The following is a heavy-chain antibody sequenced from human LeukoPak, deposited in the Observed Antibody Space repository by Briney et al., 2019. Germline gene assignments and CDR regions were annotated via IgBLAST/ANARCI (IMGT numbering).Heavy chain of an antibody. CDR2: ISGSGGST. Sequence: GGSLRLSCAASGFTFSSYAMSWVRQAPGKGLEWVSAISGSGGSTYYADSVKGRFTISRDNSKNTLYLQMNSLRAEDTAVYYCAKNGDRGAFCSGGTCYPYYYYYMDVWGKGTTVTISS. V-gene: IGHV3-23*01. CDR3: AKNGDRGAFCSGGTCYPYYYYYMDV. D-gene: IGHD2-15*01. J-gene: IGHJ6*03. CDR1: GFTFSSYA.